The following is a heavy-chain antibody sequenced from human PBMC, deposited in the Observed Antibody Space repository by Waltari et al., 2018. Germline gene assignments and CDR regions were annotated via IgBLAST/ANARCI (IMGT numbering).Heavy chain of an antibody. CDR3: AKGTGMVTSDYFDY. CDR2: ISGSGGST. D-gene: IGHD5-18*01. V-gene: IGHV3-23*01. Sequence: EVQLLESGGDLVQPGGSLRLSCAASGFTLSSSAMSWVRQAPGKGLEWVSDISGSGGSTYYADSVKGLFTISRDNSKNTLFLQMSSLRGEDTAVYYCAKGTGMVTSDYFDYWGQGTLVTVSS. J-gene: IGHJ4*02. CDR1: GFTLSSSA.